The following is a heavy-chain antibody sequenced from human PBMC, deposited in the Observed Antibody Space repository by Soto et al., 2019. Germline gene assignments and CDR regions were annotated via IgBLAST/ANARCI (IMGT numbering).Heavy chain of an antibody. CDR2: IYPGDSDT. J-gene: IGHJ4*02. V-gene: IGHV5-51*01. D-gene: IGHD5-12*01. Sequence: PGESLKISCKGSGYSFTSHWIGWVRQMPGKGLEWTGIIYPGDSDTRYSPSFQGQVTISADKSISTAYLQWSSLKASDTAMYYCARLAPQDKVAPFDYWGQGTLVTVSS. CDR1: GYSFTSHW. CDR3: ARLAPQDKVAPFDY.